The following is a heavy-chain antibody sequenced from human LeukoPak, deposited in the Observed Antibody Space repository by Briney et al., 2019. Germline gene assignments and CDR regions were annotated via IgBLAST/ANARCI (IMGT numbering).Heavy chain of an antibody. D-gene: IGHD3-10*01. J-gene: IGHJ4*02. Sequence: GGSLRLSCTASGFTFSNYAMSWVRQAPGKGLEWVSAITGSGGTTYYADSAKGRFTISRDNSKNTVYLQMNSLRAEDTAVYYCAKDLVESYLDALVYWGQGTLVTVSS. CDR3: AKDLVESYLDALVY. CDR2: ITGSGGTT. CDR1: GFTFSNYA. V-gene: IGHV3-23*01.